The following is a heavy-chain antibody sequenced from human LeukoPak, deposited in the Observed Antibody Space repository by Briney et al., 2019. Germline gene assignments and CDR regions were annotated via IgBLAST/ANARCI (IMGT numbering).Heavy chain of an antibody. D-gene: IGHD4-23*01. V-gene: IGHV4-39*01. CDR3: ARQSMSGGDYFDY. CDR2: IFYSGST. CDR1: GGSISHSDYY. J-gene: IGHJ4*02. Sequence: PSDTLSLTCIVSGGSISHSDYYWGWIRQPPGRGLAWIASIFYSGSTYYNPSLKSRVTISVDTSKNQFSLNLTSVAAADTAVYYCARQSMSGGDYFDYWGQGTLVIVSS.